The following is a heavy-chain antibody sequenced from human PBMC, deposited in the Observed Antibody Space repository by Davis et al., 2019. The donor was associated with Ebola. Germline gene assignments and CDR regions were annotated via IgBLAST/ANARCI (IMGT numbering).Heavy chain of an antibody. D-gene: IGHD3-10*01. CDR2: ISGNGRST. V-gene: IGHV3-23*01. J-gene: IGHJ4*02. CDR1: GFTITTYA. CDR3: AKENDGSGSYYTHFDY. Sequence: GESLKISCVVSGFTITTYAMSWVRQAPGKGLEWVSGISGNGRSTYYADSVKGRFTISRDNSKNTLYLQMDSLRVEDTAIYYCAKENDGSGSYYTHFDYWGQGTLVTVSS.